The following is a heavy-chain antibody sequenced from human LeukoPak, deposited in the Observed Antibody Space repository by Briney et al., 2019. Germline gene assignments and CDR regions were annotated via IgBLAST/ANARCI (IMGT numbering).Heavy chain of an antibody. Sequence: PGGSLRLSCAASGFTFSSTGMTWVRQAPGKGLEWVSTITFSGLGLYYAESVKGRFTISRDNSKNMVYLQMNSLRAEDTATYYCAADGSGWSRSSWGQGTLVTVSS. D-gene: IGHD6-19*01. CDR2: ITFSGLGL. J-gene: IGHJ5*02. CDR1: GFTFSSTG. CDR3: AADGSGWSRSS. V-gene: IGHV3-23*01.